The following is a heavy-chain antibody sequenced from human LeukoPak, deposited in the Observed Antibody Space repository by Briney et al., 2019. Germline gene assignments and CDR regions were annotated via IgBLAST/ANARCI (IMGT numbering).Heavy chain of an antibody. V-gene: IGHV1-46*01. CDR1: GYTFTSYY. Sequence: ASVKVSSTASGYTFTSYYMHWVRQAPGQGLEWMGIINPSGGSTSYSQKFQGRVTITADKSTTTAYLELSSLRSEDTAVYYCARDGRFVPAAYYYYYGMDVWGQGTTVTVSS. D-gene: IGHD2-2*01. CDR2: INPSGGST. J-gene: IGHJ6*02. CDR3: ARDGRFVPAAYYYYYGMDV.